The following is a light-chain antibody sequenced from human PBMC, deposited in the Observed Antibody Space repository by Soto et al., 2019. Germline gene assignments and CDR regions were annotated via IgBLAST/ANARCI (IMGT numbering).Light chain of an antibody. Sequence: EIVLTRSPATRFLSPGERATLSCGASQSVSSYLAWYQQKPGQAPRLLISGASSRATGIPDRFSGSGSATDFTLTISRLEPEDFALYYCQHYGRSPITFGQGTRLEN. V-gene: IGKV3-20*01. CDR3: QHYGRSPIT. J-gene: IGKJ5*01. CDR1: QSVSSY. CDR2: GAS.